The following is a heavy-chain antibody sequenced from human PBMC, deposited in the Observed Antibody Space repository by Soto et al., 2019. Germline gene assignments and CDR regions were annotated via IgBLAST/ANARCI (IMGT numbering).Heavy chain of an antibody. V-gene: IGHV3-21*01. CDR3: ARDTYYYGSGSYGP. J-gene: IGHJ5*02. D-gene: IGHD3-10*01. CDR2: ISSSSSYI. Sequence: EVQLVESGGGLVNPGGSLRLSCAASGFTFSSYSMNWVRQAQGQGLEWVSSISSSSSYIYYADSVKGRFTISRDNAKNSLYLQMNSLRAEDTAVYYCARDTYYYGSGSYGPWCQGTLVTVS. CDR1: GFTFSSYS.